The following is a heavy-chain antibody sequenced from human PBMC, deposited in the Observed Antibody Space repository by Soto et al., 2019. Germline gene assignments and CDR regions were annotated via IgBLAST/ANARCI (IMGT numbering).Heavy chain of an antibody. D-gene: IGHD2-15*01. J-gene: IGHJ6*03. Sequence: QVQLVQSGAEVKKPGSSVKVSCKASGGTFSSYTISWVRQAPGQGLEWMGRIIPILGIANYAQKFQGRVTITADKSTSTAYMELSILRSEDTAVYYCARDRDIPTEDYYYYMDVWGKGTTVTVSS. CDR2: IIPILGIA. V-gene: IGHV1-69*08. CDR3: ARDRDIPTEDYYYYMDV. CDR1: GGTFSSYT.